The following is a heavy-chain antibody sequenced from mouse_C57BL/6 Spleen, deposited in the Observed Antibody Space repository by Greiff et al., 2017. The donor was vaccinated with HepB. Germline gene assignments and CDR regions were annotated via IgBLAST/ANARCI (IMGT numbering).Heavy chain of an antibody. CDR2: IYPRSGNT. CDR3: ARSGDGYSFAY. Sequence: VQLQQSGAELARPGASVKLSCKAPGYTFTSYGISWVKQRTGQGLEWIGEIYPRSGNTYYNEKFKGKATLTADKSSSTAYMELRSLTSEDSAVYFCARSGDGYSFAYWGQGTLVTVSA. V-gene: IGHV1-81*01. J-gene: IGHJ3*01. CDR1: GYTFTSYG. D-gene: IGHD2-3*01.